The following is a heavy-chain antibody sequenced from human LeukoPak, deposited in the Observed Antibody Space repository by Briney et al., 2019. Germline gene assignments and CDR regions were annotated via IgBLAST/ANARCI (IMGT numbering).Heavy chain of an antibody. J-gene: IGHJ4*02. D-gene: IGHD6-19*01. V-gene: IGHV1-69*05. CDR3: ARDHAVAAYYFGY. Sequence: GASVKVSCKASGGTFSSYAISWVRQAPGQGLEWMGGIIPIFGTANYAQKLQGRVTMTTDTSTSTAYMELRSLRSDDTAVYYCARDHAVAAYYFGYWGQGTLVTVSS. CDR1: GGTFSSYA. CDR2: IIPIFGTA.